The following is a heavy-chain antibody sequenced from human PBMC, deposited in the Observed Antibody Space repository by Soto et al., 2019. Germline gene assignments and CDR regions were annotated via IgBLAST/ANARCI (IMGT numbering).Heavy chain of an antibody. J-gene: IGHJ2*01. CDR2: LYADGST. Sequence: VGSLRLSCAASGFPINVTYLSWVRQAPGKGLEWLSVLYADGSTYYIDSVKGRFRISRDNAKNTLYLQMDNLRADDTAMYFCARTAEGDTPRTHWYFDLWGRSTPVTAPQ. CDR1: GFPINVTY. V-gene: IGHV3-53*01. CDR3: ARTAEGDTPRTHWYFDL. D-gene: IGHD6-25*01.